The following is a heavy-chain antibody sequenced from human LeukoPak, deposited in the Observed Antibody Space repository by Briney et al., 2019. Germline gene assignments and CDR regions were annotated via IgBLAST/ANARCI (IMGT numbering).Heavy chain of an antibody. CDR3: ARGWDTSWDY. J-gene: IGHJ4*02. CDR2: IYTSVSGST. CDR1: GASSSNYF. D-gene: IGHD1-26*01. Sequence: SETLSLTCTVSGASSSNYFCTWIRQPAGKGLEWIGRIYTSVSGSTNYNPALKSRVTMSVDTSKNQFSLKLTSVTAADTAVYYCARGWDTSWDYWGQGTLVTVSS. V-gene: IGHV4-4*07.